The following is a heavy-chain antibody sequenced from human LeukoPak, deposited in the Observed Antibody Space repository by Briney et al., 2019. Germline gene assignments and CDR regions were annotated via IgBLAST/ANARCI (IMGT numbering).Heavy chain of an antibody. CDR2: IYTSGGT. CDR3: AIESGYGSGSYYNVAYYYYMDV. Sequence: KTSQTLSLTCTVSGGSISSGSDYWSWIRQPAGKGLEWIGRIYTSGGTNYNPSLKSRVTISVDTSKNQFSLKLSSVTAADTAVYYCAIESGYGSGSYYNVAYYYYMDVWGKGTTVTVSS. CDR1: GGSISSGSDY. V-gene: IGHV4-61*02. J-gene: IGHJ6*03. D-gene: IGHD3-10*01.